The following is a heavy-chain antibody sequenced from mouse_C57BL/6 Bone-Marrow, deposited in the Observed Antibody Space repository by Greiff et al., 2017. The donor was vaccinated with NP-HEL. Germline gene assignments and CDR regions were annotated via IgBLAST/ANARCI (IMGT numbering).Heavy chain of an antibody. D-gene: IGHD2-4*01. V-gene: IGHV1-72*01. CDR2: IDPNSGGT. Sequence: QVQLQQPGAELVKPGASVKLSCKASGYTFTSYWMHWVKQRPGRGLEWIGRIDPNSGGTKYNEKFKSKATLTVDTPSSTAYMQLSSLTSEDSAVYYCARNKGIYDDYEGHYAMDYWGQGTSVTVSS. J-gene: IGHJ4*01. CDR3: ARNKGIYDDYEGHYAMDY. CDR1: GYTFTSYW.